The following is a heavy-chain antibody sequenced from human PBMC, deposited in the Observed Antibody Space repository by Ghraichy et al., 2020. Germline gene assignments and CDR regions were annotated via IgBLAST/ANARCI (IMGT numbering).Heavy chain of an antibody. CDR1: GFTFSNAY. Sequence: ETLSLTCATSGFTFSNAYMDWVRQTPGKGLEWVGQIKRKIDGETTDYAAPVKGRFTISRDDSKNTVYLQMNSLKTEDTAVYYCLDIGSSPGSWGPGTLVTVSS. D-gene: IGHD3-10*01. CDR2: IKRKIDGETT. V-gene: IGHV3-15*01. CDR3: LDIGSSPGS. J-gene: IGHJ5*02.